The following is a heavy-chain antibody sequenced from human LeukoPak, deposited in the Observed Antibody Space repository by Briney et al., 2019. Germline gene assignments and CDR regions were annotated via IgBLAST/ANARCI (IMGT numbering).Heavy chain of an antibody. V-gene: IGHV1-2*02. CDR1: GYSFTAYY. J-gene: IGHJ4*02. D-gene: IGHD6-19*01. CDR2: INSNSGGT. CDR3: ARGGSGLIY. Sequence: ASVKVSCKASGYSFTAYYIHWVRQAPGQGLEWMGWINSNSGGTNYAQKFQGRVTMNRDTCISTAYMELSSLRSDDTAVYYCARGGSGLIYWGQGTPVTVSS.